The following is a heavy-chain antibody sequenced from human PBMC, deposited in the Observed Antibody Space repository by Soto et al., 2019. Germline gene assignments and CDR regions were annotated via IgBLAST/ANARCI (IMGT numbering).Heavy chain of an antibody. V-gene: IGHV1-69*01. CDR1: GYIFNNYG. Sequence: QGLLVQSGAEVKKPGSSVNVSCKASGYIFNNYGLSWVRQAPGQGLEWVGGIIPIFGRAKYAQRLQGRVSITADEDTATAFMELRSLRSEDTAVYFCATVPFLYWDYYYFYFQLDVWGEGTTITVSS. CDR2: IIPIFGRA. J-gene: IGHJ6*04. CDR3: ATVPFLYWDYYYFYFQLDV. D-gene: IGHD3-3*01.